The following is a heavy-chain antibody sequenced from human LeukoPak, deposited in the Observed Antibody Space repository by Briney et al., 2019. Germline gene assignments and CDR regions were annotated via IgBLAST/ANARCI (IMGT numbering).Heavy chain of an antibody. CDR2: INPSGGST. Sequence: ASVKVSCKASGYTFTSYYMHWVRQAPGQGGEWMGVINPSGGSTSYAQKFQGRVTMTRDTSTSTVYMELSSLRSEAAAVYYCARSSDGDYDYWGQGTLVTVSS. CDR1: GYTFTSYY. D-gene: IGHD4-17*01. J-gene: IGHJ4*02. CDR3: ARSSDGDYDY. V-gene: IGHV1-46*01.